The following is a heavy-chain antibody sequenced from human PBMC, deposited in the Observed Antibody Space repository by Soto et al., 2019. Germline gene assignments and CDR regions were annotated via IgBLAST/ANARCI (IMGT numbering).Heavy chain of an antibody. V-gene: IGHV4-59*01. Sequence: SETLSLTCTVSGGSISIYYWSWIRQPPGKGLEWIGYFYYSGSTNYNPSLKSRVTISADTSKNQFSLRLSSVTAADTAVYYCAKGGYSGYLDYWGQGTLVT. J-gene: IGHJ4*02. CDR2: FYYSGST. CDR3: AKGGYSGYLDY. D-gene: IGHD5-12*01. CDR1: GGSISIYY.